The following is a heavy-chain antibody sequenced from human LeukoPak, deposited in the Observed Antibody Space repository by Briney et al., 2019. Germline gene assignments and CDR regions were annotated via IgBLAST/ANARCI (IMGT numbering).Heavy chain of an antibody. J-gene: IGHJ4*02. CDR1: GFTFSSYW. Sequence: TGGSLRLSCAASGFTFSSYWMHWVRQAPGRGLVWVSRINSDGSSTSYADSVEGRFTISRDNAKNTLYLQMNSLRAEDTAVYYCAKIMSSSSKTFDYWGQGTLVTVSS. CDR2: INSDGSST. CDR3: AKIMSSSSKTFDY. D-gene: IGHD6-6*01. V-gene: IGHV3-74*01.